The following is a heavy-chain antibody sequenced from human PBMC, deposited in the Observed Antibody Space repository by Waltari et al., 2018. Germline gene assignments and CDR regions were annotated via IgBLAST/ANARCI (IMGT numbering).Heavy chain of an antibody. CDR3: ARVAGYYGSGSYYPDAFDI. CDR1: GYTFTSYA. CDR2: INAGNGNT. Sequence: QVPLVQSGAEVKKPGASVKVSCKASGYTFTSYAMHWVRQAPGQRLEWMGWINAGNGNTKYSQKFQGRVTITRDTSASTAYMELSSLRSEDTAVYYRARVAGYYGSGSYYPDAFDIWGQGTMVTVSS. J-gene: IGHJ3*02. D-gene: IGHD3-10*01. V-gene: IGHV1-3*01.